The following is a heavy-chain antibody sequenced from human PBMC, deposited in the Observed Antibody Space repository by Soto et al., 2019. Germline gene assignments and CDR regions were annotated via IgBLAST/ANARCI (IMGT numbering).Heavy chain of an antibody. CDR1: AYTFTNYA. CDR3: ATGLLGYCSGGSCYSDS. CDR2: ISGDNGNT. Sequence: QVQLVQSGAEVKKPGASVRVSCQTSAYTFTNYAVSWVRQAPGQGLEWMGWISGDNGNTIYAQKFQGRVTMPTDTSTRKAYRELRSLRSDDTAVYYCATGLLGYCSGGSCYSDSWGQGTQVTVSS. J-gene: IGHJ4*02. V-gene: IGHV1-18*01. D-gene: IGHD2-15*01.